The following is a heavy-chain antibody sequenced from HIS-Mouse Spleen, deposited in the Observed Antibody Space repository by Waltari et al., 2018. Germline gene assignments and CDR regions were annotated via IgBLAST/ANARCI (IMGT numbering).Heavy chain of an antibody. V-gene: IGHV4-39*07. J-gene: IGHJ2*01. CDR3: AREIPYSSSWYDWYFDL. D-gene: IGHD6-13*01. CDR2: IYYSGST. Sequence: QLQLQESGPGLVKPSETLSLPCTVPGGSISSSSYYWCWIRQPPGKGLEWIGSIYYSGSTYYNQSLKSRVTISVDTSKNQFSLKLSSVTAADTAVYYCAREIPYSSSWYDWYFDLWGRGTLVTVSS. CDR1: GGSISSSSYY.